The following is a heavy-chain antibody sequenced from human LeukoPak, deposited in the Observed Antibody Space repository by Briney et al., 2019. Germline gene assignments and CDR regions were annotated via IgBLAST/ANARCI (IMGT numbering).Heavy chain of an antibody. J-gene: IGHJ5*02. CDR1: GFTFSSYA. D-gene: IGHD1-14*01. Sequence: QPGGSLRPSCAASGFTFSSYAKNWVRQAPGKGLEWVSGISGGSVSTYYADSVKGRFTISRDNSKTTLYLQMNSLRAEDTAVYYCTNKPAGFDPWGQGTLVTVSS. V-gene: IGHV3-23*01. CDR2: ISGGSVST. CDR3: TNKPAGFDP.